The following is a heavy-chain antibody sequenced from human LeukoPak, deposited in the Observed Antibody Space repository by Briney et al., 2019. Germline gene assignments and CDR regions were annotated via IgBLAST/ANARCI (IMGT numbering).Heavy chain of an antibody. Sequence: GGSLRLSCAASGFTFSSYEINWVRQAPGKGLEWVSYISSSGSTIYYADSVEGRFTISRDNAKNSLYLQMNSLKDTAVYSCARSFFQWNYGSCLDSWGQGTLVTVSS. CDR3: ARSFFQWNYGSCLDS. CDR1: GFTFSSYE. V-gene: IGHV3-48*03. CDR2: ISSSGSTI. J-gene: IGHJ4*02. D-gene: IGHD1-7*01.